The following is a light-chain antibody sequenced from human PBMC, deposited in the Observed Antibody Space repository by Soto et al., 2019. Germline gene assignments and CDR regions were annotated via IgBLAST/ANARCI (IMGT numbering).Light chain of an antibody. Sequence: DIQMTQSPSSLSASVGDRVTITWRASQRISSYLNWYQQKTGKAPKLLIYAASSLQSGVPSRFSGSGSVTDFTLTISSLQPEDFATYNCQQSYSTPLTFGGGTKVDIK. CDR1: QRISSY. CDR2: AAS. CDR3: QQSYSTPLT. V-gene: IGKV1-39*01. J-gene: IGKJ4*01.